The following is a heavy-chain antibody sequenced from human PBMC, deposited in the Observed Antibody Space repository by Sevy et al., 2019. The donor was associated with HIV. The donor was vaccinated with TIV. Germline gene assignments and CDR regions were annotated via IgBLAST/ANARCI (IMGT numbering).Heavy chain of an antibody. CDR1: WDSVSTNSAA. CDR3: VRGDGAYFDY. V-gene: IGHV6-1*01. Sequence: KQSQTLSLTCAISWDSVSTNSAAWNWIRQSPSRGLEWLGRTYYRSKWYNGYAVSVKSRITINPDTSKNQFSLQLNSVTPEDTALYYCVRGDGAYFDYWGRGTLVTVSS. CDR2: TYYRSKWYN. D-gene: IGHD4-17*01. J-gene: IGHJ4*02.